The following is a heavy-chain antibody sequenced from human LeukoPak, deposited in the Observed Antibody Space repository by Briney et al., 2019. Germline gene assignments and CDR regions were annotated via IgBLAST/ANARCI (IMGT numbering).Heavy chain of an antibody. Sequence: SETLSLTCTVSGGSISGNTYYWGWIRQPPGKGLEWIGSMFYNGSPYYNPSLKSRVTISVDTSNNQFSLRVSSVTAADTAVYYCARRRGYSGSYYSFDYWGQGTLVTVSS. CDR2: MFYNGSP. D-gene: IGHD6-13*01. J-gene: IGHJ4*02. V-gene: IGHV4-39*01. CDR1: GGSISGNTYY. CDR3: ARRRGYSGSYYSFDY.